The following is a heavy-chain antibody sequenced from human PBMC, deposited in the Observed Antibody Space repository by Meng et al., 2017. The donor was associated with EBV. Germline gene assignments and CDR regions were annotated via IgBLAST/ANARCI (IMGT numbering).Heavy chain of an antibody. CDR1: GGTFSSYA. D-gene: IGHD6-13*01. Sequence: VQLGPWMRRPGSSVKFSCKASGGTFSSYAISWVRQSPGQGLEWMGGIIPIFGTANYAQKFQGRVTITADKSTSTAYMELSILRSEYTAVYYCARAEIAAAGRLDYWGQGTLVTVSS. V-gene: IGHV1-69*06. J-gene: IGHJ4*02. CDR2: IIPIFGTA. CDR3: ARAEIAAAGRLDY.